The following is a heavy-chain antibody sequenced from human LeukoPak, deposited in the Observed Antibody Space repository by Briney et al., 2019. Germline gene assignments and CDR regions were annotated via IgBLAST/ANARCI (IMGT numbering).Heavy chain of an antibody. CDR1: GGSISSSSYY. Sequence: PSETLSLTRTVSGGSISSSSYYWVWIRQPPGKGLEWIGSIYYSGSTYYNPSLKSRVTISVDASKSQVSLRLSSVTAADTAVYYCARRQPGYNGSYYAFDIWGQGTMVTVSS. CDR2: IYYSGST. V-gene: IGHV4-39*01. D-gene: IGHD1-26*01. J-gene: IGHJ3*02. CDR3: ARRQPGYNGSYYAFDI.